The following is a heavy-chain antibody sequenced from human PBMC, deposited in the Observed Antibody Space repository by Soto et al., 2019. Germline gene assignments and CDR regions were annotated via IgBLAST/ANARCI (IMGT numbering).Heavy chain of an antibody. Sequence: ASVKVSCEASGYTFASYYIHWVRRAPGQGLEWMGIINPSGGSTSYAQKFQGRVTMTRDTSTSTVYMELSSLRSEDTAVYYCARAPIYDSSGYESGAFDIWGQGTMVTVSS. J-gene: IGHJ3*02. V-gene: IGHV1-46*01. D-gene: IGHD3-22*01. CDR2: INPSGGST. CDR1: GYTFASYY. CDR3: ARAPIYDSSGYESGAFDI.